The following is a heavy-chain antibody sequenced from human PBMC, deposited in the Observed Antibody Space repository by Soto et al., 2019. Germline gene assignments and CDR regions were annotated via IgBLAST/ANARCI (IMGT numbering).Heavy chain of an antibody. Sequence: GGALRPSCAASGVTVSNNNISRVRPAPGKGVGWVSVIYSGGSTYYADSVKGRFTISRHNSKNTLYLQMNSLRAEDTAVYYCARDSLVVNAGDYYYYYVMDVWGQGTTVTVSS. V-gene: IGHV3-53*04. CDR2: IYSGGST. CDR1: GVTVSNNN. J-gene: IGHJ6*02. D-gene: IGHD2-2*01. CDR3: ARDSLVVNAGDYYYYYVMDV.